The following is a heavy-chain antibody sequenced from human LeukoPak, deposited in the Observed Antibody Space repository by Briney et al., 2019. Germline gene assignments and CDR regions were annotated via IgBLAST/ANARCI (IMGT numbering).Heavy chain of an antibody. J-gene: IGHJ4*02. CDR3: ARRGYYGWGSVY. CDR2: VYYSGST. V-gene: IGHV4-34*01. Sequence: GSLRLSCAASGFTFSDYYMSWIRQPPGKGLEWIGVVYYSGSTYYSSSFKSRVTISVDTSKNKFSLKLSPVTAADTAIYYCARRGYYGWGSVYWGQGTLVTVSS. CDR1: GFTFSDYY. D-gene: IGHD3-10*01.